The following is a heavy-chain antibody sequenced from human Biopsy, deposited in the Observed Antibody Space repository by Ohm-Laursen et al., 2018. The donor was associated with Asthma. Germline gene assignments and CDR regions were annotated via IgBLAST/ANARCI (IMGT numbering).Heavy chain of an antibody. Sequence: ASSVKVSCKSLGGTFNTHVIGWVRQAPGQGLEWMGGINSVFGTTTYPQKSQDRVTITADDSTSTVYMELSSLRSEDTAVYYCARKAGSCISRTCYSLDFWGQGTLVTVSS. V-gene: IGHV1-69*01. CDR1: GGTFNTHV. CDR3: ARKAGSCISRTCYSLDF. D-gene: IGHD2-2*01. J-gene: IGHJ4*02. CDR2: INSVFGTT.